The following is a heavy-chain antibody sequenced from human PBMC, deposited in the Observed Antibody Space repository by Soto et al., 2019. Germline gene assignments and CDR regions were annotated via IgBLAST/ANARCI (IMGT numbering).Heavy chain of an antibody. V-gene: IGHV1-69*12. CDR1: GGTFSSYA. D-gene: IGHD3-3*01. CDR2: IIPIFGTA. CDR3: ARDSPSSWEWSEKFDP. Sequence: QVQLVQSGAEVKKPGSSVKVSCKASGGTFSSYAISWVRQAPGQGVEWMGGIIPIFGTANYAQKFQGRVTITADESTSTAYMELSSLRSEDTAVYYCARDSPSSWEWSEKFDPWGQGTLVTVSS. J-gene: IGHJ5*02.